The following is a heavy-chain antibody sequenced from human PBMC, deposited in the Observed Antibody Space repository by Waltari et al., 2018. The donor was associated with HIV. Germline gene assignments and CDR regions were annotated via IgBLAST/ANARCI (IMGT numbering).Heavy chain of an antibody. Sequence: EVQLLESGGDLQQPGGSLRLSCAASGFIFSSYAMSLVRQAPGRGLEVVSSINSGTPGACYAYSGKGRFTIARDSSKNTLYLQMNSFRAEETAVYYCGKDRSDDSSGYFDYWGEGTLVTVSS. CDR2: INSGTPGA. CDR1: GFIFSSYA. J-gene: IGHJ4*02. D-gene: IGHD3-22*01. CDR3: GKDRSDDSSGYFDY. V-gene: IGHV3-23*01.